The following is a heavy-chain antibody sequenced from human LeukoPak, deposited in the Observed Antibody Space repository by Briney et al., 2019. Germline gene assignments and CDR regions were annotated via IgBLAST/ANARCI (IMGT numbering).Heavy chain of an antibody. CDR2: ISSDGSNK. D-gene: IGHD3-22*01. Sequence: GGSLRLSCAASGFTFTSYGMHWVRQAPGRGLEWVAVISSDGSNKYYADSVKGRFTISRDNSKNTVYLQMNSLRAEDTAVYYCAKDHVYDSSGHYYMFGYWGQGTLVTVSS. J-gene: IGHJ4*02. V-gene: IGHV3-30*18. CDR1: GFTFTSYG. CDR3: AKDHVYDSSGHYYMFGY.